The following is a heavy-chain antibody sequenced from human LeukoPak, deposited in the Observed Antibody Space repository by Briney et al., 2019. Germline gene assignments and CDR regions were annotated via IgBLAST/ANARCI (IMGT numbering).Heavy chain of an antibody. Sequence: PSETLSLTCAVYGGSFSGYYWSWIRQPPGKGLEWIGEIYHSGSTNHNPSLKSRVTISVDTSKNQFSLKLSSVTAADTAVYYCARVDGELFDYWGQGTLVTVSS. CDR1: GGSFSGYY. J-gene: IGHJ4*02. V-gene: IGHV4-34*01. CDR3: ARVDGELFDY. D-gene: IGHD3-10*01. CDR2: IYHSGST.